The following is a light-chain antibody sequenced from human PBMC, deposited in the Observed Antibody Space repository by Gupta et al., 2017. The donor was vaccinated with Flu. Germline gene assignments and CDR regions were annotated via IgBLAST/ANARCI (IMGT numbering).Light chain of an antibody. Sequence: EIVLTQSPATLSLSPGERATLSCRASQSIRSYLAWYQQKPGQAPRLLIYDASNRATGAPVRFSGRGSGTDFILTISSREPEDFAVYYCQQRSDWPLTFGGGTKVEI. V-gene: IGKV3-11*01. CDR2: DAS. CDR3: QQRSDWPLT. CDR1: QSIRSY. J-gene: IGKJ4*01.